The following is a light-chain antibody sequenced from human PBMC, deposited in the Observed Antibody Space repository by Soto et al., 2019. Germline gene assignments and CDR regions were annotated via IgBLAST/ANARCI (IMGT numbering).Light chain of an antibody. V-gene: IGLV1-40*01. CDR3: LSFDSSVSVV. CDR1: SSNIGAGYD. Sequence: QSVLTQPPSVSGAPGQRVTISCTGSSSNIGAGYDVHWYQQLPGRAPKLLIYGNTNRPSGVPDRFSGSKSGTSASLAITGLQVEDGADYYCLSFDSSVSVVFGGGTKLTVL. J-gene: IGLJ2*01. CDR2: GNT.